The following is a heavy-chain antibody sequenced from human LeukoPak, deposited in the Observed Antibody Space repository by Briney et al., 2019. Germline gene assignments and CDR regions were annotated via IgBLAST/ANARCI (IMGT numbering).Heavy chain of an antibody. D-gene: IGHD5-12*01. J-gene: IGHJ4*02. V-gene: IGHV3-23*01. CDR1: GFTFSSYA. Sequence: PGGSLRLSFAASGFTFSSYAMSWVRQAPGKGLEWVSAISGSGGSTYYADSVKGRFTISRDNSKNTLYLQMNSLRAEDTAVYYCAKDQSRGYSGYGYYFDYWGQGTLVTVSS. CDR3: AKDQSRGYSGYGYYFDY. CDR2: ISGSGGST.